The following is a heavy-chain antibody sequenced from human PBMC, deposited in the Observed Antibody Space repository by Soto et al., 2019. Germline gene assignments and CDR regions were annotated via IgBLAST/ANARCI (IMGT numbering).Heavy chain of an antibody. D-gene: IGHD3-16*02. J-gene: IGHJ5*02. V-gene: IGHV4-34*01. CDR2: TNHSGST. CDR3: ARSPPYRHNWFDP. CDR1: GGSFSGYY. Sequence: SETLSLTCAFYGGSFSGYYWSWIRQPPGKGLEWIGETNHSGSTNYNPSLKSRVTISVDTSKNQFSLKLSSVTAADTAVYYCARSPPYRHNWFDPWGQGTLVTVSS.